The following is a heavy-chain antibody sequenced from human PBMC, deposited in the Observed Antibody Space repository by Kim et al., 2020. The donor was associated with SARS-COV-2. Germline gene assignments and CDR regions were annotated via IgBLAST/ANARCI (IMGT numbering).Heavy chain of an antibody. D-gene: IGHD5-12*01. CDR1: GFTFSSYP. J-gene: IGHJ4*02. CDR2: ISCDGSDK. Sequence: GGSLRLSCAASGFTFSSYPMHWVRQAPGKGLEWVAVISCDGSDKYYADSVKGRFTISRDNSRNTLYVQMNSLRAEDTAMYYCAREPLVATPDRFDYWGQGTLVTVSS. CDR3: AREPLVATPDRFDY. V-gene: IGHV3-30-3*01.